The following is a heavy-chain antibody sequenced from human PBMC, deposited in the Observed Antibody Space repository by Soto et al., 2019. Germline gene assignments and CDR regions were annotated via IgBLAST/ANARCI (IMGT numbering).Heavy chain of an antibody. D-gene: IGHD6-13*01. J-gene: IGHJ6*03. CDR3: AKNSEFTFSWYRGYHYYMDV. Sequence: ASVKVSCKASGYTFTSYGISWVRQAPGQGLEWMGWISAYNGNTNYAQKLQGRVTMTTDTSTSTAYMELRSLRADDTAVYYCAKNSEFTFSWYRGYHYYMDVWGTGTTDTVSS. CDR1: GYTFTSYG. CDR2: ISAYNGNT. V-gene: IGHV1-18*01.